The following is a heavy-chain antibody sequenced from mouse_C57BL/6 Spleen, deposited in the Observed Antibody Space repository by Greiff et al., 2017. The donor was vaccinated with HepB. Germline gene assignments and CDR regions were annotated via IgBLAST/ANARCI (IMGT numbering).Heavy chain of an antibody. J-gene: IGHJ2*01. Sequence: EVQLQQSGPELVKPGASVKISCKASGYTFTDYYMNWVKQSHGKSLEWIGDINPNNGGTSYNQKFKGKATLTVDKSSSTAYMELRSLTSEDSAVYYCARWSYDAFDYWGQGTTLTVSS. CDR3: ARWSYDAFDY. CDR2: INPNNGGT. D-gene: IGHD2-3*01. CDR1: GYTFTDYY. V-gene: IGHV1-26*01.